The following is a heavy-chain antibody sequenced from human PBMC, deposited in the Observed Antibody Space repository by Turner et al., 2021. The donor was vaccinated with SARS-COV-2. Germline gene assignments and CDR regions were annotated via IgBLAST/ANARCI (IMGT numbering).Heavy chain of an antibody. Sequence: QVQLVQSGAEVKKPGASVKASCTVSGYTPTDLSMHWVRQAPGKGLEWMGGFDPEDGETIYAQKFQGRVTMTEDTSTDTAYMELGSLRSGDTAVYYCLGRDIVVVLVAMSEVDYWGQGTLVTVSS. CDR2: FDPEDGET. CDR3: LGRDIVVVLVAMSEVDY. CDR1: GYTPTDLS. J-gene: IGHJ4*02. D-gene: IGHD2-2*01. V-gene: IGHV1-24*01.